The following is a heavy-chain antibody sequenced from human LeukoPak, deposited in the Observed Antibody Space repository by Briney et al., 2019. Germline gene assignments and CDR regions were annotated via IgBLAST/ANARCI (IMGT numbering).Heavy chain of an antibody. J-gene: IGHJ4*02. CDR2: IKPTNERRLT. D-gene: IGHD3-22*01. CDR3: TADLSDSAGLPFEY. CDR1: VPNAW. V-gene: IGHV3-15*01. Sequence: GDSLRLSCAGSVPNAWMSWVRQAPGKGLEWGGRIKPTNERRLTNYREPAKHRFTISTDDSHTTLYFQMYSLNTEDTAVYYCTADLSDSAGLPFEYWGQATLVTVPS.